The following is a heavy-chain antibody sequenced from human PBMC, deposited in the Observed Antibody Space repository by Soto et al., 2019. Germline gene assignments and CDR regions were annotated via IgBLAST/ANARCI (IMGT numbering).Heavy chain of an antibody. Sequence: GGSLRLSCAASGFTFSNAWMSWVRQAPGKGLEWVGRIKSKTDGGKTDYAGPVKGIFTTTEDDSKNLLYLQMNSLKTEDTALYYCTTDVNDFWSGYFLYYFDYWGQGTLVTVSS. D-gene: IGHD3-3*01. CDR3: TTDVNDFWSGYFLYYFDY. J-gene: IGHJ4*02. CDR2: IKSKTDGGKT. CDR1: GFTFSNAW. V-gene: IGHV3-15*01.